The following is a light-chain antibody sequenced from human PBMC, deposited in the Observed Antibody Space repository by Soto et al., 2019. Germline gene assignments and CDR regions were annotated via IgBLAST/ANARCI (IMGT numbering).Light chain of an antibody. J-gene: IGLJ1*01. Sequence: QSLLAQPRSVSGSPGQSVTISCTGTSSDVGGYNFVSWYQQHPGKAPKLMIYDVNKRPSGVPGRFSGSKSGNTASLTISGLQAEDEADYYCCSYAGTYTHYVFGTGTKVTVL. V-gene: IGLV2-11*01. CDR2: DVN. CDR1: SSDVGGYNF. CDR3: CSYAGTYTHYV.